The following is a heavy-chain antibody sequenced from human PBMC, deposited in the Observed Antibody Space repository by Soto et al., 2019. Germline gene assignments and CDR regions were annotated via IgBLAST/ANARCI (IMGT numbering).Heavy chain of an antibody. CDR1: GFTFSSYA. Sequence: GGSLRLSCSASGFTFSSYAMHWVRQAPGKGLEYVSAISSNGGSTYYADSVKGRFTISRDNSKNTLYLQMSSLRAEDTAVYYCVKVSGVTGDRSDYFDYWGQGTLVTVSS. CDR3: VKVSGVTGDRSDYFDY. CDR2: ISSNGGST. J-gene: IGHJ4*02. V-gene: IGHV3-64D*06. D-gene: IGHD7-27*01.